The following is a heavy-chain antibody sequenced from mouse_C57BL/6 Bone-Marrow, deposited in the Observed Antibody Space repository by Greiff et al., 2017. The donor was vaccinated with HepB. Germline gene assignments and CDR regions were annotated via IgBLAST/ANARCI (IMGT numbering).Heavy chain of an antibody. CDR1: GFTFSSYA. Sequence: EVNVVESGGGLVKPGGSLKLSCAASGFTFSSYAMSWVRQTPEKRLEWVATISDGGSYTYYPDNVKGRFTISRDNAKNNLYLQMSHLKSEDTAMYYCARERGNFLDYWGQGTTLTVSS. CDR2: ISDGGSYT. J-gene: IGHJ2*01. CDR3: ARERGNFLDY. V-gene: IGHV5-4*01. D-gene: IGHD2-1*01.